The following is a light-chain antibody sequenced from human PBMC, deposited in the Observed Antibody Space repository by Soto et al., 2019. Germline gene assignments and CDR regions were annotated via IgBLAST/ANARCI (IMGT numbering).Light chain of an antibody. J-gene: IGKJ3*01. CDR2: SSS. Sequence: DIQMTQSPSSLSSSVGDSVTITCRSSQSISEFLSWYQQKPGKAPKLLIYSSSRVEAGVPSRFGATGSGTEFTLTINRLQPEDFATFFCQQYDRSPFTFFPGTTVDV. CDR1: QSISEF. CDR3: QQYDRSPFT. V-gene: IGKV1-39*01.